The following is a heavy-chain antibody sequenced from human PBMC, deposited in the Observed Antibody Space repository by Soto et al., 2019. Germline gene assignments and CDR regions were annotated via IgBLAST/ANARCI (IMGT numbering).Heavy chain of an antibody. CDR1: GGSISSGYYY. J-gene: IGHJ6*02. CDR2: LYYSGNT. V-gene: IGHV4-30-4*01. Sequence: PSETLSLTCSVSGGSISSGYYYWSWIRQPPGKGLAWIGNLYYSGNTYYNTSLKRRLIISIDTSKNQFSLKVGYVTTAETAVYYFASSSLYGKDVWRQGTAVTVSS. CDR3: ASSSLYGKDV.